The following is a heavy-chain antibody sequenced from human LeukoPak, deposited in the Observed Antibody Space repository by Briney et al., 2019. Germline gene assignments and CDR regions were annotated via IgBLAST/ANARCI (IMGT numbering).Heavy chain of an antibody. CDR2: IYYSGST. V-gene: IGHV4-61*01. CDR3: ARETSQKGAHYMDV. Sequence: SETLSLTCTVSGGSISSSSYYWSWIRQPPGKGLEWIGYIYYSGSTNYNPSLKSRVTISVDTSKNQFSLKLTSVTAADTAVYYCARETSQKGAHYMDVWGKGTTVTISS. D-gene: IGHD3-16*01. J-gene: IGHJ6*03. CDR1: GGSISSSSYY.